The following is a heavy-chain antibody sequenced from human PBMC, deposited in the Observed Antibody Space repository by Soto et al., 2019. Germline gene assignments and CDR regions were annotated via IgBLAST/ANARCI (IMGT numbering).Heavy chain of an antibody. CDR1: GGSISNYY. J-gene: IGHJ4*02. Sequence: SETLSLTCTFNGGSISNYYWNWIRQSPGKGLEWIGYIYSSGSTHYNPSLQNRVTISIDTSKNQVSLKVNSVTAADTAVYYCARDHPHSYGVYYFDYWGQGTPVTVS. CDR3: ARDHPHSYGVYYFDY. CDR2: IYSSGST. D-gene: IGHD5-18*01. V-gene: IGHV4-59*01.